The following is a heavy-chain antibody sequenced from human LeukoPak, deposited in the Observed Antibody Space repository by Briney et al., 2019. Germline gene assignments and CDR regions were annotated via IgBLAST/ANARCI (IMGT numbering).Heavy chain of an antibody. V-gene: IGHV4-59*01. CDR1: GGSMSNIYY. J-gene: IGHJ6*03. Sequence: PSETLSLTCNVSGGSMSNIYYWGWIRQPPGKGLEWIGYIYYSGSTNYNPSLKSRVTISVDTSKNQFSLKLSSVTAADTAVYYCARVPIGYCSSTSCSYYYYMDVWGKGTTVTVSS. CDR3: ARVPIGYCSSTSCSYYYYMDV. CDR2: IYYSGST. D-gene: IGHD2-2*01.